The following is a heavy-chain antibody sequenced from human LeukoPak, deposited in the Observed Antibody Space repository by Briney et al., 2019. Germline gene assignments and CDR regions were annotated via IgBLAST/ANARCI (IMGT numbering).Heavy chain of an antibody. Sequence: GGSLRLSCAASGFTFSNAWMSWVRQAPGKGLEWVGRIKSKTDGGTTDYAAPVKGRFTISRDDSKNTLHLQMNSLKTEDTAVYYCTTGPYYYDSSEPFDYWGQGTLVTVSS. D-gene: IGHD3-22*01. J-gene: IGHJ4*02. CDR2: IKSKTDGGTT. CDR3: TTGPYYYDSSEPFDY. V-gene: IGHV3-15*01. CDR1: GFTFSNAW.